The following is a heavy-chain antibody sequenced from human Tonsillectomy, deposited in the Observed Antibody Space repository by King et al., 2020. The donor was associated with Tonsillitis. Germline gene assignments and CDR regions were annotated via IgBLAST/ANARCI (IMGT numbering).Heavy chain of an antibody. D-gene: IGHD3-10*01. CDR3: ARDGENYFDY. CDR2: IYHSGNT. CDR1: GGPISSGGYS. Sequence: QLQESGSGLVKPSQTLSLTCAVSGGPISSGGYSWSWIRQPPGKGREWLGYIYHSGNTYDTPSLKSRLTISVDRSKNQFSLKLSSVTAADTAVYYCARDGENYFDYWGQGTLVTVSS. V-gene: IGHV4-30-2*01. J-gene: IGHJ4*02.